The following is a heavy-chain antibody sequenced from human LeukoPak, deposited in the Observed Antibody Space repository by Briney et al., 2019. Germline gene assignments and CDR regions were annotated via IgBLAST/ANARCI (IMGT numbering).Heavy chain of an antibody. Sequence: GGSLRLSCAASGFTFSSYAMHWVRQAPGKGLEWVAVISYDGSNKYYADSVKGRFTISRDNSKNTLYLQMNSLRAEDTAVYYCARGLIWFGESAFLDYWGQGTLVTVSS. D-gene: IGHD3-10*01. CDR2: ISYDGSNK. CDR3: ARGLIWFGESAFLDY. V-gene: IGHV3-30-3*01. J-gene: IGHJ4*02. CDR1: GFTFSSYA.